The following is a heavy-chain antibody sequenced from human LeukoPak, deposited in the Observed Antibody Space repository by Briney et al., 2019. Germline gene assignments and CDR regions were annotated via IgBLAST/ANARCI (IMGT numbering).Heavy chain of an antibody. D-gene: IGHD3-10*01. Sequence: NPSETLSLTCAVSGGSISSSNWWSWVRQPPGKGLEWIGEIYHSGSTNYNPSLKSRVTISVDKSKNQFSLKLSSVTAADTAVYYCARLSALLWFGDPGFDYWGQGTLVTVSS. V-gene: IGHV4-4*02. CDR3: ARLSALLWFGDPGFDY. CDR1: GGSISSSNW. J-gene: IGHJ4*02. CDR2: IYHSGST.